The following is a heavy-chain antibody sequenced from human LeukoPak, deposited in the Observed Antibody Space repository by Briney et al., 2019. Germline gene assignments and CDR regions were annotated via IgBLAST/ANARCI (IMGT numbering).Heavy chain of an antibody. V-gene: IGHV4-59*01. CDR3: ARGAVVVPAVPYY. Sequence: PSETLSLTCTVSGGPISSYYWSWIRQPPGKGLEWVGYIYYSGRTNYNPSLKSRVTISVDTSTNQFSLKLSSVTAADTAVYYCARGAVVVPAVPYYWGQGTLVTVSS. CDR1: GGPISSYY. D-gene: IGHD2-2*01. CDR2: IYYSGRT. J-gene: IGHJ4*02.